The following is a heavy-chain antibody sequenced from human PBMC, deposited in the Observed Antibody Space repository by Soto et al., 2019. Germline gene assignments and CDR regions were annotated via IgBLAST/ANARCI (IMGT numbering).Heavy chain of an antibody. D-gene: IGHD3-10*01. Sequence: TLSLTCAISCDSVSSNTGAWNWIMQSPSRGLEWLGRTYYRSRWSFDYAVSVRSRITIDPGTSKNEFFLHLDFLTPEDTAVYYCAGVTWFRSMEVWGQGTPVSVSS. CDR1: CDSVSSNTGA. J-gene: IGHJ6*01. CDR2: TYYRSRWSF. V-gene: IGHV6-1*01. CDR3: AGVTWFRSMEV.